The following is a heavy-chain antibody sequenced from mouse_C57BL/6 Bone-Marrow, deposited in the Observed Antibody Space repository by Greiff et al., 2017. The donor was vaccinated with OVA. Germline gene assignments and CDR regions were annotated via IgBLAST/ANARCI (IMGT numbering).Heavy chain of an antibody. J-gene: IGHJ3*01. CDR2: IDPSDSYT. CDR3: ASYDGAWFAY. Sequence: QVQLQQPGAELVMPGASVKLSCKASGYTFTSYWMHWVKQRPGQGLEWIGEIDPSDSYTNYNQKFKGKSTLTADKSSSTAYMQLSSLTSEDSAVYYCASYDGAWFAYWGQGTLVTVSA. D-gene: IGHD2-3*01. CDR1: GYTFTSYW. V-gene: IGHV1-69*01.